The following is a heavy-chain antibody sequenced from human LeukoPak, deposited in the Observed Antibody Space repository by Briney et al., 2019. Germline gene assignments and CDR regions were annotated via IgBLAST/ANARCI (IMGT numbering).Heavy chain of an antibody. CDR1: GFTFSNAW. D-gene: IGHD3/OR15-3a*01. J-gene: IGHJ4*02. V-gene: IGHV3-15*01. CDR3: TAGTGRSDFDY. Sequence: GGSLRLSCAASGFTFSNAWMSWVRQAPGRGLEWVGRIKRKGDDGTIDYAAPVKGRLSISRDDSKHTLYLQMNSLKSEDTAVYYCTAGTGRSDFDYWGQGTLVTVSS. CDR2: IKRKGDDGTI.